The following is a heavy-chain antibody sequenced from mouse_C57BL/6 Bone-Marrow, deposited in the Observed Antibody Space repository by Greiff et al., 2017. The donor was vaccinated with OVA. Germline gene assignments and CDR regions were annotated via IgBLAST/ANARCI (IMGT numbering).Heavy chain of an antibody. CDR2: IWSDGST. CDR3: ARHEGEGLAMDY. CDR1: GFSLTSYG. V-gene: IGHV2-6-1*01. Sequence: QVQLKESGPGLVAPSQSLSITCTVSGFSLTSYGVHWVRQPPGKGLEWLVVIWSDGSTTYNSALKSRLSISKDNSKSQVFLKMNSHQTDDTAMYYCARHEGEGLAMDYWGQGTTVTVSS. J-gene: IGHJ4*01.